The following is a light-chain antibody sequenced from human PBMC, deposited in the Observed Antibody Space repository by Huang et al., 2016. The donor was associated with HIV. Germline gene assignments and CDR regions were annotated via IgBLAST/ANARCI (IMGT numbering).Light chain of an antibody. V-gene: IGKV3-15*01. CDR2: AET. J-gene: IGKJ2*01. CDR1: QSVNNH. Sequence: ETVVTQSPATLSVSLGERATLSCRASQSVNNHLAWYQQKPGQAPRLLIYAETTRATGIPSRLSGSGSGTEFTLTISSLQSEDFAIYYCQQYNNWPPYTFGQGTKLEIK. CDR3: QQYNNWPPYT.